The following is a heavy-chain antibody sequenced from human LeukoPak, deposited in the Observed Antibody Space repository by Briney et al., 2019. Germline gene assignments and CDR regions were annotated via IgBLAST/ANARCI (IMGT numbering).Heavy chain of an antibody. CDR3: ARALCSSTSCYAGGYMDV. Sequence: KPGGSLRLSCAASGFTFSDYYMSWIRQAPGKGLEWVSYISSSGSTIYYADSVKGRFTTSRDNAKNSLYLQMNSLRAEDTAVYYCARALCSSTSCYAGGYMDVWGKGTTVTVSS. V-gene: IGHV3-11*01. CDR2: ISSSGSTI. CDR1: GFTFSDYY. D-gene: IGHD2-2*01. J-gene: IGHJ6*03.